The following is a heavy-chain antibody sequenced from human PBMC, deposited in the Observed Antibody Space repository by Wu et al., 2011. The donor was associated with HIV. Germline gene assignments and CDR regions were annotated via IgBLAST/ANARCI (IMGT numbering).Heavy chain of an antibody. V-gene: IGHV1-8*03. J-gene: IGHJ3*02. D-gene: IGHD3-22*01. CDR2: INPNTGNT. CDR1: GYTFSNSD. Sequence: QVQLVQSGAEVKKPGASVKVSCKASGYTFSNSDINWVRQAPGQGLEWAGWINPNTGNTGYGEKFQDRVTISTNTSITTAYMEVRRLGSEDTALYYCVRVSYYYDGSGYNDAFDIWGQGTNGSPSLQ. CDR3: VRVSYYYDGSGYNDAFDI.